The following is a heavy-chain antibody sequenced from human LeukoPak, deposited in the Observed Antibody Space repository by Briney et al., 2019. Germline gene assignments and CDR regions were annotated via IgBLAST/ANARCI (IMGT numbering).Heavy chain of an antibody. J-gene: IGHJ4*02. CDR1: GGSFSGYY. Sequence: SETLSLTCAVYGGSFSGYYWSWIRQPPGKGLEWIGEINHSGSTNYNPSLKSRVTISVDTSKNQFSLKLSSVTAADTAVYYCARGHTPAVAGIFASYYFDYWGQGTLVTVSS. CDR3: ARGHTPAVAGIFASYYFDY. D-gene: IGHD6-19*01. CDR2: INHSGST. V-gene: IGHV4-34*01.